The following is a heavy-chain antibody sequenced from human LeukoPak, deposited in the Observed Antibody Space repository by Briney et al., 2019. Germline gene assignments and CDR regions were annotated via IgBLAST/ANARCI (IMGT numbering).Heavy chain of an antibody. CDR1: GGSISTYY. CDR2: IYYSGST. CDR3: ARQTNSTWSLYMDV. V-gene: IGHV4-59*08. J-gene: IGHJ6*03. D-gene: IGHD6-13*01. Sequence: KPSETLSLTCTASGGSISTYYWSWIRQPPGKGLEWIGYIYYSGSTNYNPSLKSRVTISVDTSKNQFSLKLSSVTAADTGVYYCARQTNSTWSLYMDVWGKGITVTVSS.